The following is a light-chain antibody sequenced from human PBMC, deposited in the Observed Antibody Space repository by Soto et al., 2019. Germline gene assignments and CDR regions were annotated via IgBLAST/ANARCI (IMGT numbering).Light chain of an antibody. J-gene: IGLJ1*01. V-gene: IGLV1-40*01. Sequence: QSALTQPPSVSGAPGQRVTISCTGSSSNIGAGYDVHWYQQLPGTAPKFLIYGNSNRPSGVPDRFSGSKSGTSASLAITGLQAEDEADYYCQSYDSSLSGYVFGTGTKVTVL. CDR2: GNS. CDR1: SSNIGAGYD. CDR3: QSYDSSLSGYV.